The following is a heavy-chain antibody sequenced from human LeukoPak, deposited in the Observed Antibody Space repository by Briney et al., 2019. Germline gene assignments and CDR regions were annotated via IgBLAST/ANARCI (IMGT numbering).Heavy chain of an antibody. J-gene: IGHJ5*02. V-gene: IGHV3-23*01. D-gene: IGHD2-2*01. CDR1: GFTFSSYS. Sequence: GGSLRLSCAASGFTFSSYSMAWVRQAPGRGLEWVSVISGGGDYTVYADSVKGRFTISRDNSEKTLYMQMNSLRAEDTAVYYCAKEGADIVVVPAAENWFDPWGQGTLVTVSS. CDR3: AKEGADIVVVPAAENWFDP. CDR2: ISGGGDYT.